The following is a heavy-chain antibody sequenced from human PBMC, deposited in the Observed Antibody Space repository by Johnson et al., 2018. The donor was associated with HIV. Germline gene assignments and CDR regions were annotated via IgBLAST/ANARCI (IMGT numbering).Heavy chain of an antibody. V-gene: IGHV3-30-3*01. J-gene: IGHJ3*02. D-gene: IGHD2-2*01. CDR1: GITFSDYA. CDR3: AKADTMAGDAFDI. CDR2: ISYDGSNK. Sequence: QVQLVESGGGVVQPGRSLRLSCAASGITFSDYAMHWVRQAPGKGLEWVAVISYDGSNKYYADSVKGRFTISRDNSKNTLYLQMNSLRADDTAMYYCAKADTMAGDAFDIWGQGTMVTVSS.